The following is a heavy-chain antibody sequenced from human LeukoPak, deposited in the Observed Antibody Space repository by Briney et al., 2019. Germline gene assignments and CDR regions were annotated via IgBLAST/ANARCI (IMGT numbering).Heavy chain of an antibody. CDR2: ISSSSSYI. D-gene: IGHD3-10*01. Sequence: SGGSLRLSCAASGFTFSTYNMNWVRQAPGKGLEWVSSISSSSSYIYYADSVKGRFTISRDNAKNSLYLQMNSLRAEDTAVYYCARVRKVHLLWSTGEYYFDYWGQGTLVTVSS. J-gene: IGHJ4*02. V-gene: IGHV3-21*01. CDR3: ARVRKVHLLWSTGEYYFDY. CDR1: GFTFSTYN.